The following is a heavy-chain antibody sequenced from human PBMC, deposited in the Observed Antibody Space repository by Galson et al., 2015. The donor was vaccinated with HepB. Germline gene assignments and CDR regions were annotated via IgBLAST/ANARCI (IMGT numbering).Heavy chain of an antibody. J-gene: IGHJ4*02. CDR3: TNGLGLAY. D-gene: IGHD3/OR15-3a*01. CDR2: IRIGDGST. CDR1: AFTFNYYD. Sequence: SLRLSCAASAFTFNYYDISWVRQAPGKGLEWVSTIRIGDGSTDYADSVKGRFTISRDTSKNMLYLQMNSLRAEDTAVYYCTNGLGLAYWGQGTLVTVSS. V-gene: IGHV3-23*01.